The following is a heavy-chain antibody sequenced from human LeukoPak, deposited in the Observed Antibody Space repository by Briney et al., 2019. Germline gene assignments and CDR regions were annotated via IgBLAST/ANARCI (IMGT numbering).Heavy chain of an antibody. CDR3: ATSYNSGWAFDY. CDR1: GGSISSSSYY. CDR2: IYYSGSN. Sequence: PSETLSLTCTVSGGSISSSSYYWGWIRQPPGKGLEWIGSIYYSGSNYYNPSLKSRVTMLDDTSNNQFSLKLSSVTAADTAVYYCATSYNSGWAFDYWGQGTLVTVSS. D-gene: IGHD6-19*01. V-gene: IGHV4-39*07. J-gene: IGHJ4*02.